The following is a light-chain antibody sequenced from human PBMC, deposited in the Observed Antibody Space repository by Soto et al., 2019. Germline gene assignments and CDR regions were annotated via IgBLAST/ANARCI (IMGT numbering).Light chain of an antibody. V-gene: IGKV3-11*01. CDR3: QRRRNWPWT. CDR2: DAF. J-gene: IGKJ1*01. CDR1: QSVSSY. Sequence: EIVLTQSPATLSLSPGERATLSCRASQSVSSYLAWYQQKPGQAPRLLIYDAFNRATGIPARFSGSGSGTDFTLTISSLEPEDFAVYYCQRRRNWPWTFGQGTKVDIK.